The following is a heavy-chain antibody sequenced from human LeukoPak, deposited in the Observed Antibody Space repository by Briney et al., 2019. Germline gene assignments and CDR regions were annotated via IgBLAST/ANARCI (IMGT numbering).Heavy chain of an antibody. CDR1: GFTFSSYA. CDR3: ARAPSGSYQYYFDY. V-gene: IGHV3-30-3*01. J-gene: IGHJ4*02. D-gene: IGHD1-26*01. Sequence: QPGRSLRLSCAASGFTFSSYAMHWVRQAPGKGLEWVAVISYDGSNKYYADSVKGRFTISRDNSKNTLYLQMNSLRAEDTAVYYCARAPSGSYQYYFDYWGQGTLVTVSS. CDR2: ISYDGSNK.